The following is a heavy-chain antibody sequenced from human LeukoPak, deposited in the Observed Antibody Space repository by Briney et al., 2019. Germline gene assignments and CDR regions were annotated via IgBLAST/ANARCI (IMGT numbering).Heavy chain of an antibody. V-gene: IGHV4-61*02. CDR3: ARDSGVIESFDY. Sequence: SETLSLTCTVSGGSISSGSYYWSWIRQPAGKGLEWIGRIYTSGSTNYNPSLKSRVTMSVDTSKNQFSLKLSSVTAADTAVYYCARDSGVIESFDYWGQGTLVTVSS. D-gene: IGHD3-16*02. J-gene: IGHJ4*02. CDR2: IYTSGST. CDR1: GGSISSGSYY.